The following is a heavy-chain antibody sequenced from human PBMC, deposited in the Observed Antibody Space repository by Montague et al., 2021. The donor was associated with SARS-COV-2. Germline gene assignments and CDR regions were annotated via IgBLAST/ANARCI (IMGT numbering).Heavy chain of an antibody. V-gene: IGHV3-48*03. CDR2: ISSSGSNI. CDR3: VRVYGGDDVIGDYFDY. CDR1: GFTFSSYE. D-gene: IGHD2-21*01. J-gene: IGHJ4*02. Sequence: SLRLSCAASGFTFSSYEMNWVRQAPGKGLEWVSYISSSGSNIDYADSVKGRFTISRDNAKNSLYLQMNSLRAEDTAVYYCVRVYGGDDVIGDYFDYWGQGTLVTVSS.